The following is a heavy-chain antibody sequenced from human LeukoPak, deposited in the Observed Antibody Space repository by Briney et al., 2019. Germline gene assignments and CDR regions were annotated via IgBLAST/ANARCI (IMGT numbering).Heavy chain of an antibody. CDR3: ARWVVVPAAITMDTGYFDY. V-gene: IGHV5-51*01. CDR1: GYSFTSYW. J-gene: IGHJ4*02. Sequence: GESLKISCKGSGYSFTSYWIGWVRQMPGKGLEWMGIIYPGDSDTRYSPSFQGQVTISADKSISTAYLQWSSLKASDTAMYYCARWVVVPAAITMDTGYFDYWGQGTLVTVSS. D-gene: IGHD2-2*01. CDR2: IYPGDSDT.